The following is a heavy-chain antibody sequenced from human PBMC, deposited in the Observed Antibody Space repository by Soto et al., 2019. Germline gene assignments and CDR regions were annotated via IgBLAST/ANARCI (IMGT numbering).Heavy chain of an antibody. D-gene: IGHD6-19*01. CDR3: AREDLPGIAVAGTTAFDI. CDR2: ISYDGSNK. CDR1: GLTFGSSA. V-gene: IGHV3-30-3*01. J-gene: IGHJ3*02. Sequence: GGSLRLSCSASGLTFGSSAMHWVRKAPGKGLEWVAVISYDGSNKYYADSVKGRFTISRDNSKNTLYLQMNSLRAEDTAVYYCAREDLPGIAVAGTTAFDIWGQGTMVTVSS.